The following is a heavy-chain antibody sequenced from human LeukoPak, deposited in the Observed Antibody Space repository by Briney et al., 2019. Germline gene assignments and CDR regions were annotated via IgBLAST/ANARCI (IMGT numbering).Heavy chain of an antibody. CDR1: GGSFSGYY. CDR2: INHSGST. CDR3: ARGHQH. V-gene: IGHV4-34*01. Sequence: KPSETLSLTCAVYGGSFSGYYWSWIRQPPGKGLEWIGEINHSGSTNYNPSLKSRVTISVDTSKNQFSLKLSSVTAADTAVYYCARGHQHWGQGTLVTVSS. J-gene: IGHJ1*01.